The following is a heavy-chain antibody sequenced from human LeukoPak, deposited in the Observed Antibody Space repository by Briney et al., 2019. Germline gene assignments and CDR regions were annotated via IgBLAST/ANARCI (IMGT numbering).Heavy chain of an antibody. J-gene: IGHJ4*02. V-gene: IGHV5-51*01. Sequence: GESLKISCKGSRYSFTSYWIGWVRQMPGKGLEWMGIIYPGDSDTRYSPSFQGQVTISADKSISTAYLQWSSLKASDTAMYYCASPDYYDSSGYSPGVGYWGQGTLVTVSS. CDR1: RYSFTSYW. D-gene: IGHD3-22*01. CDR2: IYPGDSDT. CDR3: ASPDYYDSSGYSPGVGY.